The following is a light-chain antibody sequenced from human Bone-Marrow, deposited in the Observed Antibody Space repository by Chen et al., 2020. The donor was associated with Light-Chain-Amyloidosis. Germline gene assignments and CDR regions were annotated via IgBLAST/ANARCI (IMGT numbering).Light chain of an antibody. J-gene: IGLJ3*02. CDR3: SSFTSSNTWV. V-gene: IGLV2-14*01. Sequence: QSALTQPASVSGSPGQSITVSCPGTSSDVGGYNYVSWYQQHPGKAPKLIFYEVTNRPSGVSNRFSGSRSGNTASLTISGLQAEDEADYYCSSFTSSNTWVFAGGTKLTVL. CDR2: EVT. CDR1: SSDVGGYNY.